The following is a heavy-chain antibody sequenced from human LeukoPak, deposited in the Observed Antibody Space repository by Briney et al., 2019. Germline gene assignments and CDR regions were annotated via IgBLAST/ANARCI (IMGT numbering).Heavy chain of an antibody. CDR2: ISGSGGST. CDR1: GFTFSSYA. CDR3: AKDKYGTVTGLCYFDY. J-gene: IGHJ4*02. V-gene: IGHV3-23*01. D-gene: IGHD4-17*01. Sequence: GGSLRLSCAASGFTFSSYAMSWVRQAPGKGLEWVSAISGSGGSTYYADSVKGRFTISRDNSKNTLYLQMNSLRAEDTAVYYCAKDKYGTVTGLCYFDYWGQGTLVTVSS.